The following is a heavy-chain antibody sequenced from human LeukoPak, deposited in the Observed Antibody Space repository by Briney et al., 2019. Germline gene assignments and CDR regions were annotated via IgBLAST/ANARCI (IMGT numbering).Heavy chain of an antibody. V-gene: IGHV3-30*18. CDR3: AKGEQKGYSSGWYAIDY. CDR2: ISYDGSNK. J-gene: IGHJ4*02. CDR1: GFTFSSYG. D-gene: IGHD6-19*01. Sequence: GGSLRLSCAASGFTFSSYGMHWVRQAPGKGLEWVAVISYDGSNKYYADSVKGRFTISRDNSKNTLYLQMNSLRAEDTAVYYCAKGEQKGYSSGWYAIDYWDQGTLVTVSS.